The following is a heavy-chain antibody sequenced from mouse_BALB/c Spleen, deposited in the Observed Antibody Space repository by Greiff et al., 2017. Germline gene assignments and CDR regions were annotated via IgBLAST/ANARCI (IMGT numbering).Heavy chain of an antibody. CDR3: ARSWYRYRAMDY. V-gene: IGHV14-3*02. CDR2: IDPANGNT. J-gene: IGHJ4*01. D-gene: IGHD2-14*01. CDR1: GFNIKDTY. Sequence: EVKLQESGAELVKPGASVKLSCTASGFNIKDTYMHWVKQRPEQGLEWIGRIDPANGNTKYDPKFQGKATITADTSSNTAYLQLSSLTSEDTAVYYCARSWYRYRAMDYWGQGTSVTVSS.